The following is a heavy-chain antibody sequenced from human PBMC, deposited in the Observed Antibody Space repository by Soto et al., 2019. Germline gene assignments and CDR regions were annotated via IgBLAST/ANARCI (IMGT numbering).Heavy chain of an antibody. Sequence: SVKVSCKASGGTFSSYAISWVRQAPGQGLEWMGGIIPIFGTANYAQKFQGRVTTTADKSTSTAYMELSSLRSEDTAVYYCRFIARDYSMDYYGMDVWGQGTTVTVSS. CDR2: IIPIFGTA. CDR1: GGTFSSYA. J-gene: IGHJ6*02. D-gene: IGHD4-4*01. CDR3: RFIARDYSMDYYGMDV. V-gene: IGHV1-69*06.